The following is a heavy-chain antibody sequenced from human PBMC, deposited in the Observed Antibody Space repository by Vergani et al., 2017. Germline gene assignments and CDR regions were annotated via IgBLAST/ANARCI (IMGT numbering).Heavy chain of an antibody. CDR2: IYTSGSA. CDR1: GGSISSGSYY. V-gene: IGHV4-61*02. CDR3: AREGHYGMDV. J-gene: IGHJ6*02. Sequence: QVQLQESGPGLVKPSQTLSLTCTVSGGSISSGSYYWSWIRQPAGKGLEWIGRIYTSGSANYNPSLKSRVTISVDTSKNQFYLKLSSVTAADTAVYYCAREGHYGMDVWGQGTTVTVSS.